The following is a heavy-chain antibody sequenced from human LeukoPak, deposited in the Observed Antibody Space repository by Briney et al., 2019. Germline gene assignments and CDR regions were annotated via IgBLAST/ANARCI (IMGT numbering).Heavy chain of an antibody. CDR3: AKDGLGYSSGWTQYFQH. CDR2: ISGSGGST. D-gene: IGHD6-19*01. V-gene: IGHV3-23*01. CDR1: GFTFSSYA. J-gene: IGHJ1*01. Sequence: PGGSLRLSCAASGFTFSSYAMSWVRQAPGKGLEWVSAISGSGGSTYYADSVKGRFTISRDNSKNTLYLQMNSLRAEDTAVYYCAKDGLGYSSGWTQYFQHWGQGTLVTVSS.